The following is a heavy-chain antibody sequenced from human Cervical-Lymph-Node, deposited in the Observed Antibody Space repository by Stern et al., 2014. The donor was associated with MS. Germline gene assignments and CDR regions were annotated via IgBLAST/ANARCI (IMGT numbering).Heavy chain of an antibody. CDR3: VRALGSSSFRYWFDP. D-gene: IGHD6-13*01. Sequence: QLVESGPGLVKPSGTLSLTCAVSGDSISSSNWRSWVRQSPGKGLEGVGDIYHAGTTNYNPPLKSRLTISAATSRNQSSLKLTSVTAADTAVYYCVRALGSSSFRYWFDPWGQGTLVIVSS. CDR2: IYHAGTT. CDR1: GDSISSSNW. V-gene: IGHV4-4*02. J-gene: IGHJ5*02.